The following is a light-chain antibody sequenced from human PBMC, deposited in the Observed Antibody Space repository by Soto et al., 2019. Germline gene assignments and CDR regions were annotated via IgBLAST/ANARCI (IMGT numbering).Light chain of an antibody. V-gene: IGKV1-39*01. CDR1: QGISSY. Sequence: DIQMTQSPSSLSASVGDRVTITCRASQGISSYLNWYQQKPGKAPKLLVYAASSLQSGVPSRFSGSGSGTDFTLTIRSLQPEDFATYYCKQSYSTPETFGQGTKMDIK. CDR2: AAS. J-gene: IGKJ1*01. CDR3: KQSYSTPET.